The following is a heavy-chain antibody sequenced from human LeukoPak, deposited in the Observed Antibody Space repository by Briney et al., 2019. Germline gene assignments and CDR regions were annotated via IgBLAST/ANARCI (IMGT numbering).Heavy chain of an antibody. V-gene: IGHV1-18*01. J-gene: IGHJ4*02. CDR2: ISVFNGNT. CDR1: GYTFTSYG. Sequence: ASVKVSCKASGYTFTSYGISWVRQAPGQGLEWMGWISVFNGNTNYAQKLQGRVTMTTDTSTSTAYLELRSLRSDDTAVYYCARVWNYYDTSGYYLGSSLDYWGQGTLVTVSS. D-gene: IGHD3-22*01. CDR3: ARVWNYYDTSGYYLGSSLDY.